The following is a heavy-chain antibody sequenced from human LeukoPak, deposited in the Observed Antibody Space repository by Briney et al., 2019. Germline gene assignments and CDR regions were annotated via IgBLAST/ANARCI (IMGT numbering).Heavy chain of an antibody. D-gene: IGHD3-3*01. CDR2: ISYDGSNK. CDR3: ARDYDHYFDY. CDR1: GFTFSSYG. J-gene: IGHJ4*02. Sequence: GGSLRLSCAASGFTFSSYGMHWVRQAPGKGLEWVAVISYDGSNKYYADSVKGRFTISRDNSKNTLYLQVNSLRVEDTAVYYCARDYDHYFDYWGQGTLVTVSS. V-gene: IGHV3-30*03.